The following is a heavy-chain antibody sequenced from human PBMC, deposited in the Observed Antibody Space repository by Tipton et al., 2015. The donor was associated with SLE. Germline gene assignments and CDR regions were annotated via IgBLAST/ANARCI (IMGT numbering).Heavy chain of an antibody. J-gene: IGHJ4*02. D-gene: IGHD1-7*01. V-gene: IGHV4-39*07. Sequence: TLSLTCTVSGVSISSGSFFWSWIRQPPGKGLEWIGEINHGGGINYNPSLKSRVTISEDTSKNQFSLKLSSVTAADTAVYFCARALDIYGTTYIDYWGRGTLVTVSS. CDR1: GVSISSGSFF. CDR3: ARALDIYGTTYIDY. CDR2: INHGGGI.